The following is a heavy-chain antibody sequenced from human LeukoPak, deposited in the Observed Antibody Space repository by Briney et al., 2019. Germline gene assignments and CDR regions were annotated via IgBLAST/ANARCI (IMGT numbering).Heavy chain of an antibody. Sequence: GASVKVSCRASGYTFTSYGISWVRQAPGQGLEWMGWVSVYIGNTNYAQKFQGRVTMTTDTSTSTAYMELRSLRSDDTAVYYCATHRGYCSSTSCQNELELDYWGQGTLVTVSS. V-gene: IGHV1-18*01. CDR1: GYTFTSYG. D-gene: IGHD2-2*03. CDR2: VSVYIGNT. J-gene: IGHJ4*02. CDR3: ATHRGYCSSTSCQNELELDY.